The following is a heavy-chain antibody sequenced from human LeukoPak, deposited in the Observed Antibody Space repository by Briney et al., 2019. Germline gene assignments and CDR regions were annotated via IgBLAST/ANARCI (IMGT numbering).Heavy chain of an antibody. V-gene: IGHV3-74*01. CDR2: INSDGSST. CDR3: ARVGYSSIWYVDY. CDR1: GFTFSSYW. D-gene: IGHD6-13*01. J-gene: IGHJ4*02. Sequence: PGGSLRLSCAASGFTFSSYWMHWVRQAPGNGLVWVSRINSDGSSTTYADSVKGRFTISRDNAKNTLYLQMNSLRAEDTAVYYCARVGYSSIWYVDYWGQGTLVTVSS.